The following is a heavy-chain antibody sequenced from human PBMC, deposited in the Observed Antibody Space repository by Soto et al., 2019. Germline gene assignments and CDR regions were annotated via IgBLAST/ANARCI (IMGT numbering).Heavy chain of an antibody. J-gene: IGHJ4*02. CDR1: GFSLSTSGVG. Sequence: QITLKESGTTLVKPTQTLTLTCTFSGFSLSTSGVGVGWIRQPPGKALEWLALIYWDDDKRYSPSLKSRLTITKDTSKNQVVLTMTNMDPVDTATYYCAHSFFYASSGYYPFDYWGQGTLVTVSS. CDR3: AHSFFYASSGYYPFDY. V-gene: IGHV2-5*02. CDR2: IYWDDDK. D-gene: IGHD3-22*01.